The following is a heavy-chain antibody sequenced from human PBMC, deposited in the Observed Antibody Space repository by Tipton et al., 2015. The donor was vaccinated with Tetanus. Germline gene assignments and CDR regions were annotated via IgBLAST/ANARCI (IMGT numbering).Heavy chain of an antibody. CDR2: IWYDGSNK. J-gene: IGHJ4*02. V-gene: IGHV3-33*08. CDR3: ARDKMATSYFDY. Sequence: RSLRLSCAASGFTFSSYGMHWVRQAPGKGLEWVAVIWYDGSNKYYADSVKGRFTISRDNSKNTLYLQMNSLRAEDTAVYYCARDKMATSYFDYWGQGTLVTVSS. CDR1: GFTFSSYG. D-gene: IGHD5-24*01.